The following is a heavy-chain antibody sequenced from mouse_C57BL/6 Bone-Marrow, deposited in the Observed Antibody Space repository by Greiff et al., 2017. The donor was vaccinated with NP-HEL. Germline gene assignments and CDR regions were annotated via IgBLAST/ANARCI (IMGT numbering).Heavy chain of an antibody. J-gene: IGHJ1*03. D-gene: IGHD1-1*01. CDR2: ISNGGGST. V-gene: IGHV5-12*01. CDR1: GFTFSDYY. Sequence: EVQGVESGGGLVQPGGSLKLSCAASGFTFSDYYMYWVRQTPEKRLEWVAYISNGGGSTYYPDTVKGRFTISRDNAKNTLYLQMSRPKSEDTAMYYCARQGTTVVAEGWYFDVWGTGTTVTVSS. CDR3: ARQGTTVVAEGWYFDV.